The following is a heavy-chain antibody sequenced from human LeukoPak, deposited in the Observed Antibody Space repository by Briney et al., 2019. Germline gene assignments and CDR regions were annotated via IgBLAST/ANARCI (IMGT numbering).Heavy chain of an antibody. D-gene: IGHD2-21*02. CDR1: GFTFSSYA. Sequence: GGSLRLSCAASGFTFSSYAMSWVRQAPGKGLEWVSAISGSGGSTYYTDSVKGRFTISRDNSKNTLYLQMNSLRAEDTAVYYCAKDIAHIVVATAINYWGQGTLVTVSS. CDR2: ISGSGGST. J-gene: IGHJ4*02. V-gene: IGHV3-23*01. CDR3: AKDIAHIVVATAINY.